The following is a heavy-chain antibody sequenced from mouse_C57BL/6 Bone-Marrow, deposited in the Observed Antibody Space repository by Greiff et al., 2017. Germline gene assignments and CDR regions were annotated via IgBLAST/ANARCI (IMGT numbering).Heavy chain of an antibody. CDR1: GYTFTSYW. CDR3: ARPYYSKSWYYDV. D-gene: IGHD2-5*01. J-gene: IGHJ1*03. Sequence: QVQLQQPGAELVKPGASVKMSCKASGYTFTSYWITWVKQRPGQGLEWIGDIYPGSGSTHYNEKFKSKATLTVDKSSSTADMQLSGLTSDDAAFYDGARPYYSKSWYYDVWGTGTTVTVSS. V-gene: IGHV1-55*01. CDR2: IYPGSGST.